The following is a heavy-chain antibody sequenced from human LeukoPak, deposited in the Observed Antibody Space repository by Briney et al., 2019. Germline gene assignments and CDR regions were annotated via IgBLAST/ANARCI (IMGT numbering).Heavy chain of an antibody. CDR2: INRSGST. CDR3: ARGPSIQLWSDPYYYYGMDV. CDR1: GGSFSGYY. J-gene: IGHJ6*02. V-gene: IGHV4-34*01. D-gene: IGHD5-18*01. Sequence: SETLSLTCAVSGGSFSGYYWSWIRQPPGKGLEWIGEINRSGSTNYNPSLKSRVTISVDTSKNQFSLKLSSVTAADTAVYYRARGPSIQLWSDPYYYYGMDVWGQGTTVTVSS.